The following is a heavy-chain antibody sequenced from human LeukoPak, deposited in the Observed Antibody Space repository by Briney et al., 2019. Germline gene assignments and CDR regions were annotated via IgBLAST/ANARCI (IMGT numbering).Heavy chain of an antibody. CDR3: ATGRDSSGYYYFHY. CDR1: GFTFSSYG. D-gene: IGHD3-22*01. CDR2: IWYDGSNK. V-gene: IGHV3-33*01. J-gene: IGHJ4*02. Sequence: GGSLRLSCAASGFTFSSYGMHWVRQAPGKGLEWVAVIWYDGSNKYYADSVKGRFTISRDNSKNTLYLQMNSLRAEDTAVYYCATGRDSSGYYYFHYWGQGTLVTVSS.